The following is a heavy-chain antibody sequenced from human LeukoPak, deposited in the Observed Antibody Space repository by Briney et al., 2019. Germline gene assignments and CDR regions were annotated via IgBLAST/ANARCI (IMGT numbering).Heavy chain of an antibody. Sequence: SGGSLRLSCAASGFTFSGYEMNWVRQAPGKGLEWVSYISRSGSTIYYADSVKGRFTISRDNAKNSLYLQMNSLRAEDTAVYYCARDEVAMVRGVIGVGGMDVWGQGTTVTVSS. D-gene: IGHD3-10*01. J-gene: IGHJ6*02. CDR3: ARDEVAMVRGVIGVGGMDV. CDR2: ISRSGSTI. CDR1: GFTFSGYE. V-gene: IGHV3-48*03.